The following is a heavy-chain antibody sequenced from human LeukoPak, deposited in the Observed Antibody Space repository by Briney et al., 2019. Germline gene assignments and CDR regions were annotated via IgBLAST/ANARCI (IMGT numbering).Heavy chain of an antibody. J-gene: IGHJ4*02. V-gene: IGHV4-34*01. CDR1: GGSFSGYY. Sequence: PSETLSLTCAVYGGSFSGYYWSWIRQPPGKGLEWIGEINHSGSTNYNPSLKSRVTISVDTSKNQFSLKLSSVTAADTAVYYCARFYMVASQFDYWGQGTLVTVSS. CDR2: INHSGST. D-gene: IGHD5-12*01. CDR3: ARFYMVASQFDY.